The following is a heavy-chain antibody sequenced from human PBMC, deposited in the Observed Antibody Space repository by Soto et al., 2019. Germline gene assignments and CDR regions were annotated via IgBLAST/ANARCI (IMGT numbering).Heavy chain of an antibody. V-gene: IGHV4-59*01. J-gene: IGHJ5*02. Sequence: QVQLQESGPGLVKPSETLSLTCTVSGGSISNCYWSWFRQTPDKGLESIGYIYSSGNTNYNPSLKSRVTISVDTSKNQFSMKLTSVTAADTAVYYCARGGSRDSGTYHNRWFDPWGQGTLVTVSS. CDR1: GGSISNCY. D-gene: IGHD3-10*01. CDR2: IYSSGNT. CDR3: ARGGSRDSGTYHNRWFDP.